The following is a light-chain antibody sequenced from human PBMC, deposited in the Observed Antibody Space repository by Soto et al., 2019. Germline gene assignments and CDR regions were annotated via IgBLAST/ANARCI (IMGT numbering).Light chain of an antibody. CDR3: QHYGTSPLT. Sequence: EIVLTQSPGTLSLSPGERATLSCRASQSVKLAWYQQKPGQAPRLLIYGASSRATGIPDRFSGSGSGTDFIPTSSRLEPEDFAVYYCQHYGTSPLTFGGGTKVEIK. CDR2: GAS. J-gene: IGKJ4*01. CDR1: QSVK. V-gene: IGKV3-20*01.